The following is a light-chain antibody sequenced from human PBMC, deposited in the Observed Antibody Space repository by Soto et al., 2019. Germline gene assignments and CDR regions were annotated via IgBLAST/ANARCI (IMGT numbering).Light chain of an antibody. CDR2: DVD. CDR3: TSYTIINTVV. Sequence: QSVLTQPASVSGSPGQSITISCTGTSSDVGGYNYVSWYQQHPGKATKLMIYDVDVRPSGVSNRFSGSKSGNTASLTISGLQTQDEADYYCTSYTIINTVVFGGGTQLTVL. J-gene: IGLJ2*01. CDR1: SSDVGGYNY. V-gene: IGLV2-14*03.